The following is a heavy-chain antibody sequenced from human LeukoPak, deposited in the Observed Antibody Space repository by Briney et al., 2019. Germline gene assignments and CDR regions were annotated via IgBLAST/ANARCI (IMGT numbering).Heavy chain of an antibody. J-gene: IGHJ4*02. CDR2: IKQDGSEK. V-gene: IGHV3-7*01. CDR3: ARDMVRGVFTTRTIDY. D-gene: IGHD3-10*01. CDR1: GFTFSTYW. Sequence: PGGSLRLSCAASGFTFSTYWMSWVRQAPGKGLEWVANIKQDGSEKYYVESVEGRFTIPKDNARNSLYLQMNSLRAEDTAVYYCARDMVRGVFTTRTIDYWGQGTLVTVSS.